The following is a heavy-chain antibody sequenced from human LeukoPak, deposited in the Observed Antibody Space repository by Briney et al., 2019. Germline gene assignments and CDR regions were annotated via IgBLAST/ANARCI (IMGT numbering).Heavy chain of an antibody. CDR2: IIPIFGTA. CDR1: GGTFSSYA. V-gene: IGHV1-69*05. D-gene: IGHD3-10*01. CDR3: ARGGWYYYGSGSYIKTYYFDY. J-gene: IGHJ4*02. Sequence: GASVKVSCKPSGGTFSSYAISWVRQAPGQGLEWMGGIIPIFGTANYAQKFQGRATITTDESTSTAYMELSSLRSEDTAVYYCARGGWYYYGSGSYIKTYYFDYWGQGTLVTVSS.